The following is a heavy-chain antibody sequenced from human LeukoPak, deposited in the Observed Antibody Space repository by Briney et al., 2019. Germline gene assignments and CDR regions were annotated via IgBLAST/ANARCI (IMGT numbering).Heavy chain of an antibody. J-gene: IGHJ4*02. CDR1: GFTFSSYA. Sequence: GGSLRLSCAASGFTFSSYAMSWVRQAPGKGLEWVSAISGSGGSTYYADSVKGRFTISRDNSKNTLYLQMNSLRAEDTAVYYCAKDPPTAFIAVAGTRDYWGQGTLVTVSS. CDR2: ISGSGGST. CDR3: AKDPPTAFIAVAGTRDY. V-gene: IGHV3-23*01. D-gene: IGHD6-19*01.